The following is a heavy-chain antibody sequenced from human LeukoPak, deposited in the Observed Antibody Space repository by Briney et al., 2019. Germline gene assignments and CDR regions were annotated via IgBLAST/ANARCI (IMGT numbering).Heavy chain of an antibody. CDR2: ISSSSSYI. Sequence: PGGSLRLSCAASGFTFSSYSMNWVRQAPGKGLEWVSSISSSSSYIYYADSVKGRFTISRDNTKSSLYLQMNSLRAEDTAVYYCAKGGGGYRNGFSVWGKGTTVTVSS. CDR3: AKGGGGYRNGFSV. CDR1: GFTFSSYS. V-gene: IGHV3-21*01. D-gene: IGHD5-18*01. J-gene: IGHJ6*04.